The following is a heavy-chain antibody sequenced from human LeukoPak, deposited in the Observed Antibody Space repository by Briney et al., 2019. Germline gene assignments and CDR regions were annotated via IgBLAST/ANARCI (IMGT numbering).Heavy chain of an antibody. D-gene: IGHD3-10*01. CDR3: AKDPLYGSGRLTDY. Sequence: RTGGSLRLSCAASGFTFDDYAMSWVRQAPGKGLEWVSAISGSGGSTYYADSVKGRFTISRDNSKNTLYLQMNSLRAEDTAVYYCAKDPLYGSGRLTDYWGQGTLVTVSS. CDR1: GFTFDDYA. V-gene: IGHV3-23*01. J-gene: IGHJ4*02. CDR2: ISGSGGST.